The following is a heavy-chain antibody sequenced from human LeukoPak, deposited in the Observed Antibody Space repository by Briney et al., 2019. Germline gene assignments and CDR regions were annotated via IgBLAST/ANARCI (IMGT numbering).Heavy chain of an antibody. CDR2: ISSSSYT. CDR3: ARGGLRYFDWLHPYYFDY. CDR1: GFTFSSYS. Sequence: SGGSLRLSCAASGFTFSSYSMNWVRQAPGKGLEWVSSISSSSYTYYADSVKGRFTISRDNAKNSLYLQMNSLRAEDTAVYYCARGGLRYFDWLHPYYFDYWGQGTLVTVSS. V-gene: IGHV3-21*01. D-gene: IGHD3-9*01. J-gene: IGHJ4*02.